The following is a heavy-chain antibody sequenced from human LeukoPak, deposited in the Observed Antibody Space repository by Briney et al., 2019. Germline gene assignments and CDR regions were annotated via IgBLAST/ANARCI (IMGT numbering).Heavy chain of an antibody. CDR3: ARTITGTTYGAFGI. CDR2: INPSGGST. V-gene: IGHV1-46*01. CDR1: GYSFTSYY. J-gene: IGHJ3*02. Sequence: GASVKVSCKASGYSFTSYYMHWVRRAPGQGLEWMGVINPSGGSTSYAQMFQGRVTVTRDTSTGTVYMELSSLRSDDTAVYYCARTITGTTYGAFGIWGQGTMVTVSS. D-gene: IGHD1-7*01.